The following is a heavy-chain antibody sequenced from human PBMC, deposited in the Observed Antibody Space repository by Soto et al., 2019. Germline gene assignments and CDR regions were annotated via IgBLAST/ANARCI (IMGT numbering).Heavy chain of an antibody. CDR1: GGSISSYY. V-gene: IGHV4-59*01. CDR2: IYYSGST. J-gene: IGHJ4*02. D-gene: IGHD4-17*01. CDR3: ARIRAIDYAFDY. Sequence: PSETLSLTCTVSGGSISSYYWSWIRQPPGKGLEWIGYIYYSGSTNYNPSLKSRVTISVDTSKNQFSLKLSSVTAADTAVYYCARIRAIDYAFDYWGQGTLVTVSS.